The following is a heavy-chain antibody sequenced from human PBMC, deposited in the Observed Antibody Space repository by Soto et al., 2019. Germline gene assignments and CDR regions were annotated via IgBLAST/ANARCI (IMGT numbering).Heavy chain of an antibody. Sequence: QVQLVQSGAEVKKPGSSVKVSCKASGGTFGSYAINWVRQGPGQGLEWMGGVIPMFGQINYAQRCQCRVSITADDKTNTVYMELSSLRSEDTAMYYCARDEIMDTIRGMGINYYFYSGMDVWGQGTTVTVTS. CDR1: GGTFGSYA. V-gene: IGHV1-69*01. CDR3: ARDEIMDTIRGMGINYYFYSGMDV. J-gene: IGHJ6*02. D-gene: IGHD5-18*01. CDR2: VIPMFGQI.